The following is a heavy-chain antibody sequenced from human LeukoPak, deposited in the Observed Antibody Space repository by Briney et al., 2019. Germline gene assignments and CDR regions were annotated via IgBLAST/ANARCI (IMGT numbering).Heavy chain of an antibody. J-gene: IGHJ5*02. V-gene: IGHV3-7*03. CDR1: GFTFSSYW. Sequence: TGGSLRLSCEASGFTFSSYWMSWVRQAPGKGLEWVANIKTDGSEKYYVDSVKGRFTISRDNAKNSLYLQMNSLRAEDTAVYYCARDYTGYFPWSQGTLVIVSS. D-gene: IGHD3-9*01. CDR2: IKTDGSEK. CDR3: ARDYTGYFP.